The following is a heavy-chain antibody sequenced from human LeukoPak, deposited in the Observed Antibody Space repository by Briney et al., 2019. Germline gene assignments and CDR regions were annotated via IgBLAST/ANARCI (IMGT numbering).Heavy chain of an antibody. CDR3: AKADFWSGYYTPYYYYGMDV. V-gene: IGHV3-23*01. CDR2: ISGSGGST. CDR1: GFTFSSYA. J-gene: IGHJ6*02. D-gene: IGHD3-3*01. Sequence: GGSLSLSCAASGFTFSSYAMSWVRQAPGKGLEWVSAISGSGGSTYYADSVKGRFTISRDNSKNTLYLQMNSLRAEDTAVYYCAKADFWSGYYTPYYYYGMDVWGQGTTVTVSS.